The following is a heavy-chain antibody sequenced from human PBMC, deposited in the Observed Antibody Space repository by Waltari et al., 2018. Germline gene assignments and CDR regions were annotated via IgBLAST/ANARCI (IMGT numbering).Heavy chain of an antibody. CDR3: ARDQPVRVVGATIVTNDAFDI. CDR2: INPNSGGT. Sequence: QVQLVQSGAEVKKPGASVKVSCKASGYTFTGYYMPWVRQAPGPGLEWMGWINPNSGGTNYAQKLQGRGTMTSDTSISTAYMELSRLRSDDTAVYYCARDQPVRVVGATIVTNDAFDIWGQGTMVTVSS. CDR1: GYTFTGYY. D-gene: IGHD1-26*01. V-gene: IGHV1-2*02. J-gene: IGHJ3*02.